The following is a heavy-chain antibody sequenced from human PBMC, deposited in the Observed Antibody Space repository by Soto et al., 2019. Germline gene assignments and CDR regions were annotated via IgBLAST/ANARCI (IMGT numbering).Heavy chain of an antibody. CDR2: ISAYNGNT. CDR3: ARAQSYAQYGWFDP. CDR1: GYTFTSYG. J-gene: IGHJ5*02. Sequence: QVQLVQSGAEVKKPGAAVKVSCKASGYTFTSYGISWVRQAPGQGLEWMGWISAYNGNTNYAQKLQGRVTMTTDTSNSTDYMELRSLRPDDTAVYYCARAQSYAQYGWFDPWGQGTLVTVSS. D-gene: IGHD1-26*01. V-gene: IGHV1-18*01.